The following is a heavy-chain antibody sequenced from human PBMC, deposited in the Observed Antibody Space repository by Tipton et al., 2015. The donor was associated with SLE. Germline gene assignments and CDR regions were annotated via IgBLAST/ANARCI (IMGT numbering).Heavy chain of an antibody. Sequence: TLSLTCTVSGGSISSGGYYWSWIRQHPGKGLEWIGYIYYSGSTYYNPSLKSRVTISVDTSKNQFSLKLSSVTAADTAIYYCAREKENTGWFWLNAFDVWGRGTLVTVST. J-gene: IGHJ3*01. V-gene: IGHV4-31*03. CDR1: GGSISSGGYY. CDR2: IYYSGST. CDR3: AREKENTGWFWLNAFDV. D-gene: IGHD6-19*01.